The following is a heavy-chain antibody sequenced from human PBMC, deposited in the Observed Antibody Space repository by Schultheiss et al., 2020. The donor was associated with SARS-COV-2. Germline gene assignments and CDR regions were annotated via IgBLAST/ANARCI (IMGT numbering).Heavy chain of an antibody. Sequence: GGSLRLSCAASGFTFSSYEMNWVRQAPGKGLEWVGRIKSKTDGGTTDYAAPVKGRFTISRDDSKNTLYLQMNSLKTEDTAVYYCARGQSLWTTTKHWYFDLWGRGTLVTVSS. CDR1: GFTFSSYE. V-gene: IGHV3-15*01. J-gene: IGHJ2*01. CDR2: IKSKTDGGTT. CDR3: ARGQSLWTTTKHWYFDL. D-gene: IGHD3-16*02.